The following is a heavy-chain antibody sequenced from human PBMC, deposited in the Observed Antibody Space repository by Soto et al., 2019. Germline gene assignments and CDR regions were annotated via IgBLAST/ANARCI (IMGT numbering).Heavy chain of an antibody. D-gene: IGHD2-15*01. CDR3: ARVRPATSSRTIDY. CDR1: GYTFTSYG. Sequence: ASVKVSCKASGYTFTSYGMSWVRQAPGQGLERMGWISAYNGNTNYAQKLQGRVTMTTDTSTSTAYMELRSLRSDDTAVYYCARVRPATSSRTIDYWGQEPWSPSPQ. V-gene: IGHV1-18*01. CDR2: ISAYNGNT. J-gene: IGHJ4*01.